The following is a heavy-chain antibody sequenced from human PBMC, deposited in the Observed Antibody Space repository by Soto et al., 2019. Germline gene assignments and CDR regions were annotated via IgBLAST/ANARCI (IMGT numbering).Heavy chain of an antibody. D-gene: IGHD2-2*01. V-gene: IGHV1-69*01. CDR3: ARPIVVVPAAHRYYYYYGMDV. J-gene: IGHJ6*02. CDR1: GGTFSSYA. CDR2: IIPIFGTA. Sequence: QVQLVQSGAEVKKPGSSVKVSCKASGGTFSSYAISWVRQAPGQGLEWMGGIIPIFGTANYAQKFQGRVRITADESTSTAYMELRRLRSEDTAVYYCARPIVVVPAAHRYYYYYGMDVWGQGTTVTVSS.